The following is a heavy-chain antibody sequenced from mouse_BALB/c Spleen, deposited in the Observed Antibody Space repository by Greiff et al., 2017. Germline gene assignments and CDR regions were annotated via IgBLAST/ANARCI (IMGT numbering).Heavy chain of an antibody. J-gene: IGHJ3*01. D-gene: IGHD1-1*01. CDR2: ISTYYGDA. V-gene: IGHV1S137*01. Sequence: VQGVESGAELVRPGVSVKISCKGSGYTFTDYAMHWVKQSHAKSLEWIGVISTYYGDASYNQKFKGKATMTVDKSSSTAYMELARLTSEDSAIYYCARDYGSRAWFAYWGQGTLVTVSA. CDR3: ARDYGSRAWFAY. CDR1: GYTFTDYA.